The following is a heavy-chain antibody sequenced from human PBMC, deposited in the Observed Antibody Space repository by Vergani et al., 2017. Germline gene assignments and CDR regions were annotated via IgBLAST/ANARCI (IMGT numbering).Heavy chain of an antibody. V-gene: IGHV4-39*01. CDR3: AGPMTTVITRTYYYYGMDV. CDR2: IYYSGST. J-gene: IGHJ6*02. Sequence: QLQLQESGPGLVKPSETLSLTCTVSGGSISSSSYYWGWIRQPPGKGLEWIGSIYYSGSTYYNPSLKSRVTISVDTSKNQFSLKLSSVTAADTAVYYCAGPMTTVITRTYYYYGMDVWGQATTVTVSS. CDR1: GGSISSSSYY. D-gene: IGHD4-17*01.